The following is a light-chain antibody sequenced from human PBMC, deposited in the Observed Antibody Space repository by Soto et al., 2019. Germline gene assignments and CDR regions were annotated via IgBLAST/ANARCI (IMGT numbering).Light chain of an antibody. CDR2: DVS. CDR3: QQRTSWPLT. V-gene: IGKV3-11*01. CDR1: QSVVSN. J-gene: IGKJ4*01. Sequence: EIVLTQSPATLSLSPGERATLSCRASQSVVSNLACYQQKPGQAPRLLIYDVSNRATGIPARFSGGGSGTHFTLTIGSLEPEDFAVYYCQQRTSWPLTFGGGTKVEIK.